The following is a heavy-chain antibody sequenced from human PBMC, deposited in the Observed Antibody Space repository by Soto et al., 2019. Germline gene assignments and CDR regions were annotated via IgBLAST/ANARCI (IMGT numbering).Heavy chain of an antibody. Sequence: PGGSLRLSCAASGFTFDDYAMHWVRQAPGKGLEWVSGISWNSGSIGYADSVKGRFTISRDNAKNSLHLQMNSLRAEDTALYYCAKDWDSSGLYYYYYMDVWGKGTTVTVSS. D-gene: IGHD6-19*01. CDR3: AKDWDSSGLYYYYYMDV. J-gene: IGHJ6*03. CDR1: GFTFDDYA. CDR2: ISWNSGSI. V-gene: IGHV3-9*01.